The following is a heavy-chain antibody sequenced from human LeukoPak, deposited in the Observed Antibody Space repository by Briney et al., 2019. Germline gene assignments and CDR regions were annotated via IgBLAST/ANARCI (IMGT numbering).Heavy chain of an antibody. J-gene: IGHJ4*02. CDR3: ARGSIYGSGSYPVY. D-gene: IGHD3-10*01. Sequence: ASVKVSRKASGYTYTGYYMHWVRQAPGQGLEWMGWINPNSGGTNYAQKFQGRVTMTRDTSNSTAYMELSRLRSDDTAVYYCARGSIYGSGSYPVYWGQGTLVTVSS. CDR1: GYTYTGYY. V-gene: IGHV1-2*02. CDR2: INPNSGGT.